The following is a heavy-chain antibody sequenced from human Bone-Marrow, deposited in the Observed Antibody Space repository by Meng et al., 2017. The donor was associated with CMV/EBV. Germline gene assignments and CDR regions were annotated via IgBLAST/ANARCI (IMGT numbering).Heavy chain of an antibody. CDR2: IYPGHSDI. J-gene: IGHJ4*02. V-gene: IGHV5-51*01. CDR1: RYSFTTYM. Sequence: KISCKGFRYSFTTYMVAWARQMPGRGLEWMGIIYPGHSDIRYSPSFQGQVTMSADQSISTAYLQWSSLKASDTAMYYCARHNTGADYWGQGTLVTVSS. CDR3: ARHNTGADY.